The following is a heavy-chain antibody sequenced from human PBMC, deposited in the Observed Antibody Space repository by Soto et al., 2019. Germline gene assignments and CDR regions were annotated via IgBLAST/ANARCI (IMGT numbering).Heavy chain of an antibody. V-gene: IGHV3-7*01. Sequence: DLAESGGGLVQPGGSLRLSCAASGFTFSSYWMNWVRQAPGKGLEWVANINQDGSDYNHVASVKGRFTISRDNAKNSLFLQMNALRVEDTAVYYCARTGDGHHDFLDYWGQGIHVSVSS. J-gene: IGHJ4*02. CDR2: INQDGSDY. CDR3: ARTGDGHHDFLDY. CDR1: GFTFSSYW. D-gene: IGHD1-1*01.